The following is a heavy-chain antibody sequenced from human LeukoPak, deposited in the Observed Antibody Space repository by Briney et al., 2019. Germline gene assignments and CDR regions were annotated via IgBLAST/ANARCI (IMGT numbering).Heavy chain of an antibody. CDR1: GYTFTSYD. J-gene: IGHJ3*02. CDR2: MNPNSGNT. V-gene: IGHV1-8*03. D-gene: IGHD3/OR15-3a*01. CDR3: AKVQSGDWTWSGAFHI. Sequence: ASVKVSCKASGYTFTSYDINWVRQATGQGLEWMGWMNPNSGNTGYAQKFQGRVTITRNTSISTAYMELSSLRTEDMALYYCAKVQSGDWTWSGAFHIWGQGTMVTVSS.